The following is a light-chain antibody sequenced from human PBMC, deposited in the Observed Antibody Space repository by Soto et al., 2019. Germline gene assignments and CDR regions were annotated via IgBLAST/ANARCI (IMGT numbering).Light chain of an antibody. Sequence: QSVLTQPPSVSGAPGQRVTISCTGSSSNIGAGYDVHWYQQLPGTAPKVLIYGNSNRPSGVPDRFSGSKSGTSASLAITGLQADDEADYYCQSYDRSLSGVVFGGGTQLIVL. CDR3: QSYDRSLSGVV. V-gene: IGLV1-40*01. CDR1: SSNIGAGYD. CDR2: GNS. J-gene: IGLJ7*01.